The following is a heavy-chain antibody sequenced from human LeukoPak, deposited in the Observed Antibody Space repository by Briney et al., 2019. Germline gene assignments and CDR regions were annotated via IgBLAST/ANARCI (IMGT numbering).Heavy chain of an antibody. CDR3: ARDKGHFYGSGSYYNVYAFDI. D-gene: IGHD3-10*01. Sequence: GASVKVSCKASGYTFTGYYMHWVRQAPGQGLEWMGWINPNSGNTGYAQKFQGRVTITRDTSASTAYMELSSLRSEDMAVYYCARDKGHFYGSGSYYNVYAFDIWGQGTMVTVSS. CDR2: INPNSGNT. J-gene: IGHJ3*02. V-gene: IGHV1-8*03. CDR1: GYTFTGYY.